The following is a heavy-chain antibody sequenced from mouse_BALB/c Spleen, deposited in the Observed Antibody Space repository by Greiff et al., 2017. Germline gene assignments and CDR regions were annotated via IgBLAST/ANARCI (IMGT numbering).Heavy chain of an antibody. CDR2: ISSGGSYT. J-gene: IGHJ3*01. V-gene: IGHV5-6*01. Sequence: EVKLVESGGDLVKPGGSLKLSCAASGFTFSSYGMSWVRQTPDKRLEWVATISSGGSYTYYPDSVKGRFTISRDNAKKTLYLQMSSLKSEDTAMYYCARPYDYWGQGTLVTVSA. CDR3: ARPYDY. D-gene: IGHD2-3*01. CDR1: GFTFSSYG.